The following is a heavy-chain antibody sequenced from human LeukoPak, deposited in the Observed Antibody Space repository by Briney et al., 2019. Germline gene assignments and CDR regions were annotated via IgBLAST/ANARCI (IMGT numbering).Heavy chain of an antibody. CDR2: INPNSGGT. Sequence: ASVKVSCKASGYTFTGYYMHWVRQAPGQGLEWMGWINPNSGGTNYAQKFQGRVTMTRDTSISTAYMELSRLRSDDTAVYYCARESAWHYYYMDVWGKGTTVTVSS. J-gene: IGHJ6*03. V-gene: IGHV1-2*02. CDR3: ARESAWHYYYMDV. CDR1: GYTFTGYY.